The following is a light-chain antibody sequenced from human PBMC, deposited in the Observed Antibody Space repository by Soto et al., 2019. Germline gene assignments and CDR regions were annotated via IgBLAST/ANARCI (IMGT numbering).Light chain of an antibody. CDR2: GAS. J-gene: IGKJ4*01. CDR1: QSISSTY. V-gene: IGKV3-20*01. CDR3: QQYDSSPLT. Sequence: EIVLTQSPGTLSLSPGERATLSCRASQSISSTYLSWYQQKPGKAPRLLIYGASTRATGIPDRFSGSGSGTDFTLTISRLEPEDFVVYYCQQYDSSPLTFGGGTKVEIK.